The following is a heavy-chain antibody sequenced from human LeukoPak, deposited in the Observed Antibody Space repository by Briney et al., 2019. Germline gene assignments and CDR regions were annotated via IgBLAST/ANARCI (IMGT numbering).Heavy chain of an antibody. V-gene: IGHV3-30*04. CDR3: ARGGPQDAGGYLDF. CDR2: ISYDGSLQ. CDR1: GFTFSTYS. Sequence: PEGSLRLSCAASGFTFSTYSMHWVRQAPGKGLEWVAVISYDGSLQQYSDSVKGRFTISRDNSENTLYLQMNSLKIEDTAVFYCARGGPQDAGGYLDFWGLGTLVTVSS. J-gene: IGHJ4*02. D-gene: IGHD2-8*02.